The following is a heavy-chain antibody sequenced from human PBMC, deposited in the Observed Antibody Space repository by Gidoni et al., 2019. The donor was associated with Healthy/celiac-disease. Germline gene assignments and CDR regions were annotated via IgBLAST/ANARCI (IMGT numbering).Heavy chain of an antibody. CDR2: ISANNGNT. D-gene: IGHD2-2*02. J-gene: IGHJ2*01. CDR3: ATTVDMVVVQAAIPEQNNWYFDL. CDR1: GYTFTSYG. V-gene: IGHV1-18*01. Sequence: QVQLVQSGAEVQTPVASVKASCKASGYTFTSYGFSWVRQAPRQGLEWMGWISANNGNTNYAQKLQGRVTMNTDKSTSTAYMELRSLRSDDTAVYYCATTVDMVVVQAAIPEQNNWYFDLWGRGTLVTVSS.